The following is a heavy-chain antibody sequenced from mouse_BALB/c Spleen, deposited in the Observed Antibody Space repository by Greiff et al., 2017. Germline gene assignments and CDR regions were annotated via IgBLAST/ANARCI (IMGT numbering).Heavy chain of an antibody. V-gene: IGHV5-9-3*01. D-gene: IGHD2-1*01. CDR3: ARQVYGNYRYFDV. CDR2: ISSGGSYT. CDR1: GFTFSSYA. J-gene: IGHJ1*01. Sequence: EVKVVESGGGLVKPGGSLKLSCAASGFTFSSYAMSWVRQTPEKRLEWVATISSGGSYTYYPDSVKGRFTISRDNAKNTLYLQMSSLRSEDTAMYYCARQVYGNYRYFDVWGAGTTVTVSS.